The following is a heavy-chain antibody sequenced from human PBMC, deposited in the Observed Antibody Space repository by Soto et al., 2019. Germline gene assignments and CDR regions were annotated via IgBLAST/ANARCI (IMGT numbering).Heavy chain of an antibody. Sequence: QVQLQESGPGLAKPSQTLSLTCTVSGASLSSGNYYWTWLRQVPGKDLGWMGHIFHTGTSFSTPSLRSRLRMSIETSDNQFSLTLSSVTAADTAVYYCARGLGYDANGYSLAAFDLWGQGKMVSVSA. CDR3: ARGLGYDANGYSLAAFDL. CDR2: IFHTGTS. J-gene: IGHJ3*01. V-gene: IGHV4-30-4*01. D-gene: IGHD3-22*01. CDR1: GASLSSGNYY.